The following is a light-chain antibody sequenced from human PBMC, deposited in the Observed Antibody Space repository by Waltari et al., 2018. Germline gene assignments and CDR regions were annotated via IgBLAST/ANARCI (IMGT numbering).Light chain of an antibody. CDR3: CAYTSSSSLGV. CDR1: SSDIGDYDY. J-gene: IGLJ1*01. Sequence: QSALTQPASVSGSPGQSITISCTGSSSDIGDYDYVSWYQQSPGKAPKLLIYDIGTRPSGVSDRFSGSKSGNTASLTISGLQAEDESDYYCCAYTSSSSLGVFGTGTKVTVL. V-gene: IGLV2-14*03. CDR2: DIG.